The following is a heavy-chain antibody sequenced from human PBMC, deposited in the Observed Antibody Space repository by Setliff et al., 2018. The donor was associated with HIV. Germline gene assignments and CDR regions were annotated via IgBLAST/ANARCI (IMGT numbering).Heavy chain of an antibody. CDR2: ISSSGSTI. CDR1: GFTFSSYE. V-gene: IGHV3-48*03. Sequence: GGSLRLSCAASGFTFSSYEMNWVRQAPGKGLEWVSYISSSGSTIYYADSVKGRFTISRDNAKNSLYLQMNSLRAEDTAVYYCARSLAGHDAFDIWGQGTMVTVSS. D-gene: IGHD6-19*01. CDR3: ARSLAGHDAFDI. J-gene: IGHJ3*02.